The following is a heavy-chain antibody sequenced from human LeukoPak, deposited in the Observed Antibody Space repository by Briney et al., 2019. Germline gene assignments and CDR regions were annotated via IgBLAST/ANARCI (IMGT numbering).Heavy chain of an antibody. Sequence: ASVKVSCKASGYTFTSYGISWVRQAPGQGVEWVGWISAYNGNTNYAQKLQGRVTMTTYTSTSTAYMELRSLRSDDTAVYYCARDTAVVAATPYPFDYWGQGTLVTVSS. D-gene: IGHD2-15*01. CDR3: ARDTAVVAATPYPFDY. J-gene: IGHJ4*02. V-gene: IGHV1-18*01. CDR2: ISAYNGNT. CDR1: GYTFTSYG.